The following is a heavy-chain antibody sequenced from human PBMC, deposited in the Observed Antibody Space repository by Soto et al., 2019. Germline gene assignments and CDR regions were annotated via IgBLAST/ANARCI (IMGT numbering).Heavy chain of an antibody. CDR3: AKDLEMAHNWSS. Sequence: ASVKVSCKASGYTFTSYAMNWVRQAPGQRLEWMGWINAGNGNTKYSQKFQGRVTITRDTSASTAYMELSSLRSEDTAVYYCAKDLEMAHNWSSWGQGTLVTVSS. D-gene: IGHD1-1*01. V-gene: IGHV1-3*01. J-gene: IGHJ5*02. CDR2: INAGNGNT. CDR1: GYTFTSYA.